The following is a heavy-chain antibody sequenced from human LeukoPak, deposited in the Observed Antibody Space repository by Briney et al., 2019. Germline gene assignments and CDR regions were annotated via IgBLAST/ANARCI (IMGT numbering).Heavy chain of an antibody. V-gene: IGHV3-20*04. J-gene: IGHJ4*02. D-gene: IGHD3-3*01. CDR3: ARISVFGVVHYYFDY. Sequence: PGGSLRLSCAASGFTFGDYGMSWVRQAPGKGLEWVSGINWNGGSTGYADSVKGRFTISRDNAKNSLYLQMNSLRAEDTALYYCARISVFGVVHYYFDYWGQGTLVTVSS. CDR2: INWNGGST. CDR1: GFTFGDYG.